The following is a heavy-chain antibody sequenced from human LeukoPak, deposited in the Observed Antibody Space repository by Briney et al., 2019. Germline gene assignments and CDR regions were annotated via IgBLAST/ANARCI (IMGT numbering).Heavy chain of an antibody. CDR1: GFTFSSYS. D-gene: IGHD6-13*01. V-gene: IGHV3-21*01. CDR2: ISSSSSYI. CDR3: ARGPAAAASGRTDY. Sequence: GGSLRLSCAASGFTFSSYSMNWVRQAPGKGLEWVSSISSSSSYIYYADSVKGRFTISRDNAKNSLYLQMNSLRAEDTAVYYCARGPAAAASGRTDYWGQGTLVTVSS. J-gene: IGHJ4*02.